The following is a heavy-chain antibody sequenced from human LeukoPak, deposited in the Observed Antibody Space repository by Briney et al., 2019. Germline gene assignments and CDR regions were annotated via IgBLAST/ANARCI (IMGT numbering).Heavy chain of an antibody. V-gene: IGHV1-69*05. CDR3: ARGGYPSVTTRKYYFDY. J-gene: IGHJ4*02. CDR2: IIPIFGTA. Sequence: SVKVSCKASGGTFSSYVISWVRQAPGQGLEWMGGIIPIFGTANYAQKFQGRVTITTDESTSTAYMELSSLRSEDTAVYYCARGGYPSVTTRKYYFDYWGQGTLVTVSS. CDR1: GGTFSSYV. D-gene: IGHD4-17*01.